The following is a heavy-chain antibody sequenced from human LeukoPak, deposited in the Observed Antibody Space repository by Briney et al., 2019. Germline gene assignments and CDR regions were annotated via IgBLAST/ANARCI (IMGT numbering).Heavy chain of an antibody. J-gene: IGHJ5*02. V-gene: IGHV4-59*01. CDR2: IYYSGTT. Sequence: SETLSLTCTVSGGSISSYYWSWIRQPPGKGLDWIVYIYYSGTTNYNPSLKIRVTISPHTSKKQLSLKLSSVTAADTAVYHCARVSCTSTSCPGWIDPWGQGTLVTVSS. CDR1: GGSISSYY. D-gene: IGHD2-2*01. CDR3: ARVSCTSTSCPGWIDP.